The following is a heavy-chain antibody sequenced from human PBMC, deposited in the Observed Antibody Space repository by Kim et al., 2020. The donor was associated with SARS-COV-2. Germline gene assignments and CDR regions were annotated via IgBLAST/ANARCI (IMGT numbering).Heavy chain of an antibody. CDR1: GGSISSSSYY. Sequence: SETLSLTCTVSGGSISSSSYYWGWIRQPPGKGLEWIGSIYYSGSTYYNPSLKSRVTISVDTSKNQFSLKLSSVTAADTAVYYCARHGHYDSQGRGYYFDYWGQGTLVTVSS. J-gene: IGHJ4*02. D-gene: IGHD3-22*01. V-gene: IGHV4-39*01. CDR2: IYYSGST. CDR3: ARHGHYDSQGRGYYFDY.